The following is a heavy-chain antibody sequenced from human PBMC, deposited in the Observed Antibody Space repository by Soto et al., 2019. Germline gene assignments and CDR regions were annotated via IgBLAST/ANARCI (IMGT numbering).Heavy chain of an antibody. D-gene: IGHD5-18*01. V-gene: IGHV3-33*01. CDR2: IWYDGSKR. Sequence: QVQLVESGGGVVQPGRSLRLSCATSGFTFSDDAMHWVRQAPGKGLEWVAVIWYDGSKRHYADSVKGRFTISRDNSKNTLYLQMDSLTAEDTAVYWCAREGRYTAMFSGLDYWGHGTLVTVSS. J-gene: IGHJ4*01. CDR1: GFTFSDDA. CDR3: AREGRYTAMFSGLDY.